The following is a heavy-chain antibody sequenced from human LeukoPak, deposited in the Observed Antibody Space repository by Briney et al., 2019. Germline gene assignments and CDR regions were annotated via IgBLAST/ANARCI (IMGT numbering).Heavy chain of an antibody. Sequence: GGSLRLSCAASGFTFSSYWMSWVRQAPGKGLEWVANIKQDGGEKYYVDSVKGRFTISRDNAKNSLYLQMNSLRAEDTAVYYCARDKPPNWLPAAAHPLDVWGQGTTVTVSS. CDR3: ARDKPPNWLPAAAHPLDV. CDR2: IKQDGGEK. D-gene: IGHD6-13*01. CDR1: GFTFSSYW. V-gene: IGHV3-7*01. J-gene: IGHJ6*02.